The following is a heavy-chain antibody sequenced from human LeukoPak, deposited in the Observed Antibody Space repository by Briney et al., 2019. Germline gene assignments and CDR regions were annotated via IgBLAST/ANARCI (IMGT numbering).Heavy chain of an antibody. CDR3: ARGWSSGSCHLDY. Sequence: SETLSLTCGVYGGSFSGYYWTWIRQPPGKGLEWIGEINHSGSTNYSPSLKSRVTISVDTSKNQFSLKMYSMTAADAAVYFCARGWSSGSCHLDYWGQGTLVTVSS. D-gene: IGHD2-15*01. J-gene: IGHJ4*02. CDR1: GGSFSGYY. V-gene: IGHV4-34*01. CDR2: INHSGST.